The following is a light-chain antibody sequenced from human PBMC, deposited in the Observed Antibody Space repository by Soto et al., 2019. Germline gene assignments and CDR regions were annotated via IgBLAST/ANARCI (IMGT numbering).Light chain of an antibody. CDR2: EVT. Sequence: QSALTQPASVSGSPGQSITISCTGTSSDVGGYNYVSWYQQHPGKAPKLMIYEVTERHSGVSNRFSGSKFGNTASLTISGLQAEDEAEYYCSSYTNINTGACFFGTGTKRTVL. CDR1: SSDVGGYNY. J-gene: IGLJ1*01. CDR3: SSYTNINTGACF. V-gene: IGLV2-14*01.